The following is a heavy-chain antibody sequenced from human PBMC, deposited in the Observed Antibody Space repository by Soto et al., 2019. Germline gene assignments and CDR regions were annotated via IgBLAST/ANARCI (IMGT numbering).Heavy chain of an antibody. CDR1: GFTFNNYG. V-gene: IGHV3-33*01. CDR3: ARGNWNYGYFDY. CDR2: IWYDGSYK. Sequence: QVQLVESGGGVVQPGRSLRLSCAASGFTFNNYGMHWVRQAPGKGLEWVAVIWYDGSYKYNADSVKGRFTISRDTSKNTLYLQMNRLRGEDTAVYHCARGNWNYGYFDYWGQGTLVTVSS. D-gene: IGHD1-7*01. J-gene: IGHJ4*02.